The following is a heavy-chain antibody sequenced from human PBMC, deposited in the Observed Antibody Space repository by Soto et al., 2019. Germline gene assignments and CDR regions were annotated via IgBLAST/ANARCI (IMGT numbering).Heavy chain of an antibody. J-gene: IGHJ6*02. CDR1: DGYISSYY. V-gene: IGHV4-4*07. CDR2: IYTSGST. CDR3: ARESGSSYYYYGMDV. D-gene: IGHD1-26*01. Sequence: SETLSHTCTVSDGYISSYYWSWIRQPAGKGLEWIGRIYTSGSTNYNPSLKSRVTMSVDTSKNQFSLKLSSVTAADTAVYYCARESGSSYYYYGMDVWGQGTTVTVSS.